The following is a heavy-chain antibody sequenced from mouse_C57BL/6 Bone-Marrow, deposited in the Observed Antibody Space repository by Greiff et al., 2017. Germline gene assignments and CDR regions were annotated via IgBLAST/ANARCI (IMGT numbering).Heavy chain of an antibody. CDR1: GFNIKDYY. Sequence: VHVKQSGAELVKPGASVKLSCTASGFNIKDYYMHWVKQRTEQGLEWIGRIDPEDGETKSSPKFQGKATITADTSSNTAYLQLSSLTSEDTAVYYWAPTPIYYDDGWFAYWGQGTLVTVSA. D-gene: IGHD2-4*01. V-gene: IGHV14-2*01. CDR3: APTPIYYDDGWFAY. J-gene: IGHJ3*01. CDR2: IDPEDGET.